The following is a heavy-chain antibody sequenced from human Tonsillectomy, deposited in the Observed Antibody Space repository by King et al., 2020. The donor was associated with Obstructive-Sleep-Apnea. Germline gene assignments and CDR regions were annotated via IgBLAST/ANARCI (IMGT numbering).Heavy chain of an antibody. V-gene: IGHV3-30*18. D-gene: IGHD1-26*01. J-gene: IGHJ3*02. CDR2: ISYDGSNK. CDR1: GFTFSSYG. CDR3: AKDHSGSYFDAFDI. Sequence: VQLVESGGGVVQPGRSLRLSCAASGFTFSSYGMHGVRQAPGKGLEWGAVISYDGSNKYYADSVKGRFTISRDNSKNTLYLQMNSLRAEDTAVYYCAKDHSGSYFDAFDIWGQGTMVTVSS.